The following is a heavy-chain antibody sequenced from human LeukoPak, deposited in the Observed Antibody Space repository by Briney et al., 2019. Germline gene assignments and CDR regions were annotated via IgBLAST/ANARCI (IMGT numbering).Heavy chain of an antibody. CDR2: IYSGGST. J-gene: IGHJ3*02. V-gene: IGHV3-53*01. Sequence: QTGGSLRLSCAASGFTVSSNYMSWVRQAPGKGLEWVSVIYSGGSTYYADSVKGRFTISRDSSKNTLYLQMNSLRAEDTAVYYCARDIYYYDSSGYYIETYAFDIWGQGTMVTVSS. CDR3: ARDIYYYDSSGYYIETYAFDI. CDR1: GFTVSSNY. D-gene: IGHD3-22*01.